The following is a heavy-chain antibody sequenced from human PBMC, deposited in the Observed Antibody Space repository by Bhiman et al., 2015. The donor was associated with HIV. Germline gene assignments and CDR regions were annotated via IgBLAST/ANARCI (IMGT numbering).Heavy chain of an antibody. CDR3: AKGYSSGWYGVDY. V-gene: IGHV3-43D*03. CDR1: GFTFDDYA. D-gene: IGHD6-19*01. Sequence: EVQLVESGGVVVQPGGSLRLSCAASGFTFDDYAMHWVRQAPGKGLEWVSLISWDGGSTYYADSVKGRFTISRDNSKNSLYLQMNSLRAEDTALYYCAKGYSSGWYGVDYWGQGTLVTVSS. CDR2: ISWDGGST. J-gene: IGHJ4*02.